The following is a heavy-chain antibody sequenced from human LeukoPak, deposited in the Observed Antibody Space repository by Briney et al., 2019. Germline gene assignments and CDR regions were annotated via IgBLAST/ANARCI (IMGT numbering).Heavy chain of an antibody. D-gene: IGHD3-16*02. CDR2: INRDGSRT. J-gene: IGHJ4*02. CDR1: GFTFSNHW. Sequence: GGSLRLSSAASGFTFSNHWMHWVRQAPGKGLMWVSRINRDGSRTDYADSVKGRFTISRDNSKNTLYLQMNSLRAEDTAVYYCARRPFMITFGGVIVPYFDYWGQGTLVTVSS. V-gene: IGHV3-74*01. CDR3: ARRPFMITFGGVIVPYFDY.